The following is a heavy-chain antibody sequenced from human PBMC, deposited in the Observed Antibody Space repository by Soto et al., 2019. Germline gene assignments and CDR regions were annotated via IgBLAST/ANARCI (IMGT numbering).Heavy chain of an antibody. J-gene: IGHJ4*02. V-gene: IGHV3-23*01. CDR1: GFTFNNFA. CDR2: ISGSGGTT. Sequence: EVRLLESGGGLEQPGGSLRLSCAASGFTFNNFAMSWVRQAPGKGLEWVSAISGSGGTTYYAGSVKGRITISKDSSKNTLYLQSNSLRAEDTAVYYCAKHDSSGTSWFDNWGQGTLVTVSS. D-gene: IGHD3-22*01. CDR3: AKHDSSGTSWFDN.